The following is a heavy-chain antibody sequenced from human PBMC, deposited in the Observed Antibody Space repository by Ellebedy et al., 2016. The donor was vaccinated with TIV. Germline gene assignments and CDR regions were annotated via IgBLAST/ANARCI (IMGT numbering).Heavy chain of an antibody. CDR2: IYYSGST. CDR1: GGSVSSGSYY. Sequence: SETLSLXXTVSGGSVSSGSYYWSWIRQPPGKGLEWIGYIYYSGSTNYNPSLKSRVTISVDTSKNQFSLKLSSVTAADTAVYYCARDQRAQLVLSGGGGMDVWGQGTTVTVSS. CDR3: ARDQRAQLVLSGGGGMDV. D-gene: IGHD6-6*01. V-gene: IGHV4-61*01. J-gene: IGHJ6*02.